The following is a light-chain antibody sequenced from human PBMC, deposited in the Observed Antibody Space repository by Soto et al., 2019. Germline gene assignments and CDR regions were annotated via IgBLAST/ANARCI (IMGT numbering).Light chain of an antibody. J-gene: IGLJ2*01. CDR3: SSYTSSTTPL. CDR1: SSDVGGYDY. CDR2: EVS. V-gene: IGLV2-14*01. Sequence: QSALTQPASVSGSPGQSITISCTGTSSDVGGYDYVSWYQQHPGKAPKVMIYEVSYRPSGVSNRFSGSKSGNTASLTISGLQTEDEADYYCSSYTSSTTPLFGGGTKLTVL.